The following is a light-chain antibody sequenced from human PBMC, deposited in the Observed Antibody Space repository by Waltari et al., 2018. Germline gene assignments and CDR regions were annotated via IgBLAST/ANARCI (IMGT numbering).Light chain of an antibody. CDR1: QSLLYSSNNKNS. CDR3: QQYYITPPVT. J-gene: IGKJ3*01. CDR2: WAS. Sequence: IVMTQSTDSLAVSLGERATLNCKSSQSLLYSSNNKNSLAWYQQKPGQPPKLLIYWASTRESGVPERFSGSGSGTEFTLTISSLQAEDVAVYYCQQYYITPPVTFGPGTKVDIK. V-gene: IGKV4-1*01.